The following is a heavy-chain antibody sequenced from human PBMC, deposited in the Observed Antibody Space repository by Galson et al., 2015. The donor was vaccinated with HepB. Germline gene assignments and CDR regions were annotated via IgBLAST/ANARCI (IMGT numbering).Heavy chain of an antibody. CDR2: IIPILGIA. CDR3: AHTSAVTRNYYYYYGMDV. J-gene: IGHJ6*02. Sequence: SVKVSCKASGGTFSSYTISWVRQAPGQGLEWMGRIIPILGIANYAQKFQGRVTITADKSTSTAYMELSSLRSEDTAVYYCAHTSAVTRNYYYYYGMDVWGQGTTVTVSS. CDR1: GGTFSSYT. V-gene: IGHV1-69*02. D-gene: IGHD4-17*01.